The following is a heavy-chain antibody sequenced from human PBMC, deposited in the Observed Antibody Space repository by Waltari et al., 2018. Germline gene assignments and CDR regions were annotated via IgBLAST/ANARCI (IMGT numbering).Heavy chain of an antibody. V-gene: IGHV4-34*02. CDR2: TNEYGST. J-gene: IGHJ3*02. CDR1: GGWLTAYY. Sequence: QVQLPQWGSGLVNPSETLSLPCGASGGWLTAYYWTVIRPPPGKGLEWIGQTNEYGSTQYTPSLRGRVSISRDTSTNKIFLDLTSVTAADTAVYYCARGPPDGFHIWGQGTVVTVSS. CDR3: ARGPPDGFHI.